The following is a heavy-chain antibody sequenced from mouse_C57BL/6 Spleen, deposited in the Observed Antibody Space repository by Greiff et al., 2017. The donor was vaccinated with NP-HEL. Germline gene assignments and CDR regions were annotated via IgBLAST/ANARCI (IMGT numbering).Heavy chain of an antibody. Sequence: LVESGAELVKPGASVKISCKASGYAFSSYWMNWVKQRPGKGLEWIGQIYPGDGDTNYNGKFKGKATLTADKSSSTAYMQLSSLTSEDSAVYFCAREDYGYGGDYYAMDYWGQGTSVTVSS. CDR3: AREDYGYGGDYYAMDY. J-gene: IGHJ4*01. CDR1: GYAFSSYW. V-gene: IGHV1-80*01. D-gene: IGHD2-2*01. CDR2: IYPGDGDT.